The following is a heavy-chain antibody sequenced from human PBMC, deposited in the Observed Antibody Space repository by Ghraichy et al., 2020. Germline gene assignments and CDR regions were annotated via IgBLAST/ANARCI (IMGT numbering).Heavy chain of an antibody. Sequence: GESLNISCAASGFIFSNYAMTWVRQAPGKGLEWVSSITGTGANTYYEDSVKGRFTISRDNSKNTLYLQMNSLRAEDTAVYYCAKDDYCSGATCATYYYYGLDHWGQGTTVTVSS. CDR3: AKDDYCSGATCATYYYYGLDH. CDR1: GFIFSNYA. V-gene: IGHV3-23*01. CDR2: ITGTGANT. J-gene: IGHJ6*02. D-gene: IGHD2-15*01.